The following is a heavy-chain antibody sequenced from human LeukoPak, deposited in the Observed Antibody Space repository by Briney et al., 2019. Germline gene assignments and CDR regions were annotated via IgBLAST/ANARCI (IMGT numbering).Heavy chain of an antibody. CDR3: ASRGDSSGYRFDY. D-gene: IGHD3-22*01. CDR2: INPNSGGT. V-gene: IGHV1-2*06. J-gene: IGHJ4*02. Sequence: ASVKVSCKASGYTFTGYYMHWVRQAPGQGLEWMGRINPNSGGTNYAQKFQGRVTMTRDMSISTAYMELSRLRSDDTAVYYCASRGDSSGYRFDYWGQGTLVTVSS. CDR1: GYTFTGYY.